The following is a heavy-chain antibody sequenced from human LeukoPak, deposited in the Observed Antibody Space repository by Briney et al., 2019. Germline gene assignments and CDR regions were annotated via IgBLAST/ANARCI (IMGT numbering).Heavy chain of an antibody. D-gene: IGHD4-11*01. CDR3: AKRVHLTTLDY. Sequence: PGGPLRLSCAASGFTFSSYAMSWVRQAPGRGLEWVSAISGSGGSTYYADSVKGRFTISRDNSKNTLYLQMNSLRAEDTAVYCCAKRVHLTTLDYWGQGTLVTVSS. J-gene: IGHJ4*02. V-gene: IGHV3-23*01. CDR2: ISGSGGST. CDR1: GFTFSSYA.